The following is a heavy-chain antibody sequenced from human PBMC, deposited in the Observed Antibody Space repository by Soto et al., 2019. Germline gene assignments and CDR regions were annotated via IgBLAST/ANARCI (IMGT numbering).Heavy chain of an antibody. CDR1: GGSISSSSYY. CDR3: ARHDYGDENPYYYYGMDV. D-gene: IGHD4-17*01. Sequence: KPSETLSLTCTVSGGSISSSSYYWGWIRQPPGKGLEWIGSIYYSGSTYYNPSLKSRVTISVDTSKNQFSLKLSSVTAADTAVYYCARHDYGDENPYYYYGMDVWGQGTTVTVSS. V-gene: IGHV4-39*01. CDR2: IYYSGST. J-gene: IGHJ6*02.